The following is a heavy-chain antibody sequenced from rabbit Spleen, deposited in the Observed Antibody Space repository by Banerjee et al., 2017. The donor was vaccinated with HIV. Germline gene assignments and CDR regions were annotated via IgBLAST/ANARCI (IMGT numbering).Heavy chain of an antibody. Sequence: QSLEESGGGLVKPGASLTLTCTASGVSFTINHYMCWVRQAPGKGLEWISCIAGSSSGFTYSATWAKGRFSCSKPSSTTVTLQMTSLTVADTAPYFCARDAGSSFSSYCMDLWGQGSLVPVS. CDR2: IAGSSSGFT. D-gene: IGHD8-1*01. V-gene: IGHV1S40*01. J-gene: IGHJ6*01. CDR1: GVSFTINHY. CDR3: ARDAGSSFSSYCMDL.